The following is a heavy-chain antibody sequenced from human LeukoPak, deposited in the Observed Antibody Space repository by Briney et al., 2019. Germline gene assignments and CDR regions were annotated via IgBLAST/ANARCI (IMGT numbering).Heavy chain of an antibody. J-gene: IGHJ3*02. CDR3: ATAPVFILTGYYRHDAFDI. V-gene: IGHV3-21*01. D-gene: IGHD3-9*01. Sequence: KPGGSLRLSCAASGFTFSSYSMNWVRQAPGKGLEWVSSISSSSSYIYYADSVKGRFTISRDNAKNSLYLQMNSLRAEDTAVYYCATAPVFILTGYYRHDAFDIWGQGTMVTVSS. CDR1: GFTFSSYS. CDR2: ISSSSSYI.